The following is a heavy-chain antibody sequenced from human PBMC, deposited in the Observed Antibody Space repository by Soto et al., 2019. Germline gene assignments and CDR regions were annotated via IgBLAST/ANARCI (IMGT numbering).Heavy chain of an antibody. Sequence: PGGSLRLSCAASGFTFSSYSMNWVRQAPGKGLEWVSSISSSNSYIYYADSVKGRFTISRDNAKNSLYLQMNSLRAEDTAVYYCARRGSDCSGGSCEDAFDIWGQGTMVTVSS. D-gene: IGHD2-15*01. CDR3: ARRGSDCSGGSCEDAFDI. V-gene: IGHV3-21*01. J-gene: IGHJ3*02. CDR1: GFTFSSYS. CDR2: ISSSNSYI.